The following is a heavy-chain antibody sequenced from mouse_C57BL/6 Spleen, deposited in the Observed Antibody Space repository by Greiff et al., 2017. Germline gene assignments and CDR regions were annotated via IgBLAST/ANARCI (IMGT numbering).Heavy chain of an antibody. CDR1: GFTFSSYA. Sequence: EVKVEESGEGLVKPGGSLKLSCAASGFTFSSYAMSWVRQTPEKRLEWVAYISSGGDYIYYADTVKGRFTISRDNARNTLYLQMSSLKSEDTAMYYCTRVDYYSKGDAMDYWGQGTSVTVSS. CDR3: TRVDYYSKGDAMDY. J-gene: IGHJ4*01. CDR2: ISSGGDYI. V-gene: IGHV5-9-1*02. D-gene: IGHD2-5*01.